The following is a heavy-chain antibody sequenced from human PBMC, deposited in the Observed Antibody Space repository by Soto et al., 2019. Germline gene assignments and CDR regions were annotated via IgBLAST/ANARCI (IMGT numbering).Heavy chain of an antibody. CDR2: INAGNGNT. Sequence: ASVKVSCKASGYTFTSYAMRWVRQAPGQRLEWMGWINAGNGNTKYSQKFQGRVTITRDTSASTAYMELSSLRSEDTAVYYCARDSYYDSSGYRSPNWFDPWGQGTLVTVSS. CDR3: ARDSYYDSSGYRSPNWFDP. D-gene: IGHD3-22*01. V-gene: IGHV1-3*01. CDR1: GYTFTSYA. J-gene: IGHJ5*02.